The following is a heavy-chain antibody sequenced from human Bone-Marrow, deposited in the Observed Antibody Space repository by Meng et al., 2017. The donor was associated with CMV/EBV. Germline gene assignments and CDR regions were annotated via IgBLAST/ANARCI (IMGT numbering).Heavy chain of an antibody. CDR1: GGTFSSYA. CDR2: IIPIFGTA. Sequence: SVKVSCKASGGTFSSYAISWVRQAPGQGLEWMGGIIPIFGTANYAQKFQGRVTITTDESTSTAYMELSRLRSEDTAVYYCVRSDDDYSPTNYWGQGTLVTVSS. CDR3: VRSDDDYSPTNY. V-gene: IGHV1-69*05. J-gene: IGHJ4*02. D-gene: IGHD4-11*01.